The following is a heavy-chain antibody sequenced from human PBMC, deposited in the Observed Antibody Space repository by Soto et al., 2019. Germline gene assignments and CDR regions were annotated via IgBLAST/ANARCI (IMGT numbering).Heavy chain of an antibody. CDR2: MNPNSGNT. CDR3: ARGRRYCTNGVCYNYGMDV. Sequence: QVQLVQSGAEVKKPGASVKVSCKASGYTFTSYDINWVRQATGQGLEWMGWMNPNSGNTGYAQKLQGRVTMTRNTSISTAYMELSSLRSEDTAVYYCARGRRYCTNGVCYNYGMDVWGQGTTVTVSS. J-gene: IGHJ6*02. D-gene: IGHD2-8*01. V-gene: IGHV1-8*01. CDR1: GYTFTSYD.